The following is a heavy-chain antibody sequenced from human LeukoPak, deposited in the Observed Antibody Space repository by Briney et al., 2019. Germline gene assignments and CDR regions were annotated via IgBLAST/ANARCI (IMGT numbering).Heavy chain of an antibody. CDR2: ISGCGGST. CDR1: GFTFSSYA. Sequence: GASLRLSCAASGFTFSSYAMSWVRQAPRKGLEWVSAISGCGGSTYYEDSVKGRFTISRDNSKNTLYLQMNSLRAEDTAVYYCAKDRIYGNDAFDIWGQGTMVTVSS. V-gene: IGHV3-23*01. D-gene: IGHD2/OR15-2a*01. CDR3: AKDRIYGNDAFDI. J-gene: IGHJ3*02.